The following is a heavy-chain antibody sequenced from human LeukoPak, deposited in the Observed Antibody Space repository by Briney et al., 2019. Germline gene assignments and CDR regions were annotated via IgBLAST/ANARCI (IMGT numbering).Heavy chain of an antibody. CDR1: GYTFTSYG. V-gene: IGHV1-18*01. J-gene: IGHJ4*02. CDR3: ARGYCSGGSCYYFDC. Sequence: GASVKVSCKASGYTFTSYGISWVRQAPGQGLEWMGWISAYNGNTNYAQKLQGRVTMTTDTSTSTAYMELRSLRSDDTAVYYCARGYCSGGSCYYFDCWGQGTLVTVSS. CDR2: ISAYNGNT. D-gene: IGHD2-15*01.